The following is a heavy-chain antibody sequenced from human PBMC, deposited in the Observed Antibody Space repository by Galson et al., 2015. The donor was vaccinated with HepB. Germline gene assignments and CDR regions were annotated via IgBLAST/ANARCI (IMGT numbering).Heavy chain of an antibody. V-gene: IGHV3-73*01. CDR1: GFTFSGSA. CDR2: IGSKANSYAT. J-gene: IGHJ4*02. CDR3: TRLGDLSGYSSL. D-gene: IGHD6-13*01. Sequence: SLRLSCAASGFTFSGSAMHWVRQASGRGLEWVGRIGSKANSYATAYAASVKGRFTISRDDSKNTAYMQMNSLKAEDTAVYYCTRLGDLSGYSSLWGQGTLVTVSS.